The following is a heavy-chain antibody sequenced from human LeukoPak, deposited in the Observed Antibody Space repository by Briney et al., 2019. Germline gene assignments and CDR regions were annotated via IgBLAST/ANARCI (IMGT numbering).Heavy chain of an antibody. V-gene: IGHV4-4*09. Sequence: SETLSLTCTVSGGSISSYYWSWIRQPPGKGLEWIGYIYTSGSTNYNPSLKSRVTISVDTSKNQFSLKLSSVTAADTAVYYCARRAGMQQLANYLDYWGQGTLVTVSS. CDR1: GGSISSYY. CDR3: ARRAGMQQLANYLDY. J-gene: IGHJ4*02. D-gene: IGHD6-13*01. CDR2: IYTSGST.